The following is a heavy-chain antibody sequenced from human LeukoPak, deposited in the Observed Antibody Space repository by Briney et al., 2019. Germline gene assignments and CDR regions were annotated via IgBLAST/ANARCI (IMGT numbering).Heavy chain of an antibody. J-gene: IGHJ4*02. CDR2: ISFDGHNE. Sequence: GGSLRLSCAASGFTFSHFGMHWVRQAPGKGLEWLALISFDGHNEYYADSVKGRFTISRDNSKNTLYLQMTSLRPDDTAVYYCAKTYFDTSAYHLYFFDSWGEGIPVIVSS. V-gene: IGHV3-30*18. CDR3: AKTYFDTSAYHLYFFDS. CDR1: GFTFSHFG. D-gene: IGHD3-22*01.